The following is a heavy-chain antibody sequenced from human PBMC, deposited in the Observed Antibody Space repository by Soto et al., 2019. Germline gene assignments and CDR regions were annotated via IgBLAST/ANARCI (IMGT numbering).Heavy chain of an antibody. V-gene: IGHV3-23*01. D-gene: IGHD3-10*01. CDR1: KFTFSNYA. J-gene: IGHJ4*02. Sequence: GGSLRLSCAASKFTFSNYAMSWVRQVPGEGLERVSAISASGSSTYYADSVKGRFTISRDNSKNTLYLQMNSLRAEDTAVYYCVKGMAYFYDSGSYPFDYWGQGTLVTVSS. CDR3: VKGMAYFYDSGSYPFDY. CDR2: ISASGSST.